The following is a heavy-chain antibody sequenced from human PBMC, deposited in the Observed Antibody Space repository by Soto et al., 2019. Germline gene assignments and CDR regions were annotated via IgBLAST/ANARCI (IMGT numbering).Heavy chain of an antibody. D-gene: IGHD1-26*01. CDR1: GCTFSSYA. CDR3: ARADHISGSYYDYYYGMDV. J-gene: IGHJ6*02. V-gene: IGHV1-69*13. CDR2: IIPIFGTA. Sequence: GASVKVSCKASGCTFSSYAISCVRQAPGQVLEWMGGIIPIFGTANYAQKFQGRVTITADESTSTAYMELSSLRSEDTAVYYCARADHISGSYYDYYYGMDVWGQGATVTVSS.